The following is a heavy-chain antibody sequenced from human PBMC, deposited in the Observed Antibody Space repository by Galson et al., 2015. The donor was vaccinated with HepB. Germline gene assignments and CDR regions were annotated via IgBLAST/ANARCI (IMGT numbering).Heavy chain of an antibody. CDR1: GFTFRNYA. CDR2: IRENGAIT. J-gene: IGHJ4*02. Sequence: SLRLSCAGSGFTFRNYAMHWVRQAPGKGLEFVPAIRENGAITYCADSVKDRFNISRDNSKNTLYLQMSNLAPEDTALYYCVKVNYGSGSFLDYWGQGALVTVSS. D-gene: IGHD3-10*01. V-gene: IGHV3-64D*06. CDR3: VKVNYGSGSFLDY.